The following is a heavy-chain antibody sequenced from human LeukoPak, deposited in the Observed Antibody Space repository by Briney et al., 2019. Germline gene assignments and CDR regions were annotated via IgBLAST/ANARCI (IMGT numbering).Heavy chain of an antibody. CDR3: AKFDFWSGYYPEY. Sequence: GGSLRLSCAASGFTFSSYAMSWVRQAPGEGLEWVSAISGSGGSTYYADSVKGRFTISRDNSKNTLYLQMNSLRAEDTAVYYCAKFDFWSGYYPEYWGQGTLVTVSS. CDR2: ISGSGGST. CDR1: GFTFSSYA. D-gene: IGHD3-3*01. V-gene: IGHV3-23*01. J-gene: IGHJ4*02.